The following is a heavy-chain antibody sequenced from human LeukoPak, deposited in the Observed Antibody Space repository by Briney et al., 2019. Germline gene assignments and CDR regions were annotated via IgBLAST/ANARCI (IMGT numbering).Heavy chain of an antibody. V-gene: IGHV3-23*01. J-gene: IGHJ4*02. CDR2: ISGSGGST. CDR1: GFTFSSYG. Sequence: GGSLRLSCAASGFTFSSYGMSWVRQAPGKGLEWVSAISGSGGSTYYADSVKGRFTISRDNSKNTLYLQMNSLRAEDTAVYYCAKSGGSYYYDSSGSDYWGQGTLVTVSS. CDR3: AKSGGSYYYDSSGSDY. D-gene: IGHD3-22*01.